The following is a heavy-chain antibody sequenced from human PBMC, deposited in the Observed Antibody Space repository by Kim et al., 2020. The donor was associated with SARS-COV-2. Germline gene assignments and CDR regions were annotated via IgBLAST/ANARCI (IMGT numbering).Heavy chain of an antibody. Sequence: RSTIYYGDSVKGRFTISRDNAKNSLYLQMNSLRDEDTAVYYCSRGGGIDYWGQGTLVTVSS. CDR3: SRGGGIDY. J-gene: IGHJ4*02. V-gene: IGHV3-48*02. CDR2: RSTI. D-gene: IGHD3-16*01.